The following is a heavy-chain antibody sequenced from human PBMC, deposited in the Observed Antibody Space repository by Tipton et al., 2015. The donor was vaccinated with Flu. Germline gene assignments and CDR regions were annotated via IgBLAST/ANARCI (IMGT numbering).Heavy chain of an antibody. J-gene: IGHJ5*02. V-gene: IGHV4-34*01. CDR2: INHSGST. Sequence: TLSLTCAVHGGSFSGYYWSWIRQPPGKGLEWIGEINHSGSTNYNPSLKSRVTISVDTSKNQFSLKLSSVTAADTAVYYCARGPKSIVGATGGWFDPWGQGTLVTVSS. D-gene: IGHD1-26*01. CDR1: GGSFSGYY. CDR3: ARGPKSIVGATGGWFDP.